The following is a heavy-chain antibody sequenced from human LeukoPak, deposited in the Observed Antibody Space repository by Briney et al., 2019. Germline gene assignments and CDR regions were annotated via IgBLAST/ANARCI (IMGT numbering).Heavy chain of an antibody. CDR2: LYSDGSP. Sequence: GGSLRLSCVASGFTVSNTYMSWVRQAPGKGPEWVSVLYSDGSPYYTESVKGRFTISRDNSKNTLSLQMNSLRAEDTAVYYCVKDIGTVGASPFDYWGQGTLVSVSS. CDR1: GFTVSNTY. V-gene: IGHV3-53*01. J-gene: IGHJ4*02. CDR3: VKDIGTVGASPFDY. D-gene: IGHD1-26*01.